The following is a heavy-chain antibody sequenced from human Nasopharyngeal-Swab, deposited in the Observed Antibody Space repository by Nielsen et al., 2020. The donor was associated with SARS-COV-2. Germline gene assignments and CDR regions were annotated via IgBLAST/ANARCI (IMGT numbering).Heavy chain of an antibody. CDR3: ARGGASGGSWFDY. CDR1: GFTFSSYS. D-gene: IGHD6-19*01. V-gene: IGHV3-21*01. CDR2: ISSSSSYI. J-gene: IGHJ4*02. Sequence: GRSLRLSCAASGFTFSSYSMNWVRQAPGKGLEWVSSISSSSSYIYYADSVKGRFTISRDNAKNSLYLQMNSLRAEDTAVYYCARGGASGGSWFDYWDQGTLVTVSS.